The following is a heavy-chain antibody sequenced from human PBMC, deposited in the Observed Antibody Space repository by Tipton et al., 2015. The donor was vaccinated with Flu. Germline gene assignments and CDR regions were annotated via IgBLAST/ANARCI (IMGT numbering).Heavy chain of an antibody. V-gene: IGHV4-59*01. D-gene: IGHD3-10*01. CDR3: ARRVDRSWVLEF. CDR1: GGSINSSY. Sequence: TLSLTCSVSGGSINSSYWSWIRQSPGKGLEWIGNIQYSGHTNYNPSLKSRVTIAVDTSKNQFSLQLSSVAAADTAVYYCARRVDRSWVLEFWGHGTLVTVSS. J-gene: IGHJ4*01. CDR2: IQYSGHT.